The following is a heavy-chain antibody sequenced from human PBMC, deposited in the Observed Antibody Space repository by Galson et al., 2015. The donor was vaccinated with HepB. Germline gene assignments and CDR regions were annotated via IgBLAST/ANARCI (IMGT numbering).Heavy chain of an antibody. CDR1: GFTFSSYW. V-gene: IGHV3-7*01. CDR2: IKQDGSEK. D-gene: IGHD2-2*01. Sequence: LRLSCAASGFTFSSYWMSWVRQAPGKGLEWVANIKQDGSEKYYVDSVKGRFTISRDNAKNSLYLQMNSLRAEDTAVYYCARDGYCSSTSYQCYYYGMDVWGQGTTVTVSS. J-gene: IGHJ6*02. CDR3: ARDGYCSSTSYQCYYYGMDV.